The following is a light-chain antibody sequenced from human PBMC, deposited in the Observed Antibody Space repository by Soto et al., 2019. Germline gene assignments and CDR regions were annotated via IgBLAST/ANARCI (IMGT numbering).Light chain of an antibody. J-gene: IGLJ2*01. CDR3: LLFYGGAPYVV. Sequence: QAVVTQDPSLTVSPGGTVTLTCGSSTGAVTSGHYPYWFQQKPGQAPRTLIYDTSNKHSWTPARFSGSLLGGKAALTLSGAQPEDEAEYYCLLFYGGAPYVVFGGGTKLTVL. CDR2: DTS. CDR1: TGAVTSGHY. V-gene: IGLV7-46*01.